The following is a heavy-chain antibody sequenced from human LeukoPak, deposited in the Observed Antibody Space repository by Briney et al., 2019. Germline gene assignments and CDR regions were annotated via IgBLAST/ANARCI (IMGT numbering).Heavy chain of an antibody. CDR2: INPNSGGT. V-gene: IGHV1-2*02. D-gene: IGHD3-22*01. CDR3: ARAESSAFMMILMVGGVVDY. Sequence: ASVKVSCKASGYTFSAYYMRWVRQAPGQGLEWMGWINPNSGGTDYAQKFQGRVTMTRDTSITTAYMELSSLRSDDTAVYYCARAESSAFMMILMVGGVVDYWGQGTLVTVSS. J-gene: IGHJ4*02. CDR1: GYTFSAYY.